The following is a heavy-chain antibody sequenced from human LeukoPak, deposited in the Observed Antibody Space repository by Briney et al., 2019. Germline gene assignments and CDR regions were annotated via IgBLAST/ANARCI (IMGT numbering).Heavy chain of an antibody. D-gene: IGHD3/OR15-3a*01. CDR2: ISSSSSYI. J-gene: IGHJ4*02. CDR3: ARAGGDWLLYQYFDY. CDR1: GFTFSSYS. V-gene: IGHV3-21*01. Sequence: PGGSLRLSCAASGFTFSSYSMNWVRQAPGKGLEWVSSISSSSSYIYYADSVKGRFTISRDNAKNSLYLQMNSLRAEDTAVYYCARAGGDWLLYQYFDYWGQGTLVTVSS.